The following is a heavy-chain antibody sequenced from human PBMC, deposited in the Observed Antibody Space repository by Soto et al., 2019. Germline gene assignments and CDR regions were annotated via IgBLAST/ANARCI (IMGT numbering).Heavy chain of an antibody. Sequence: QVQLVQSGAEVKKPGSSVKVSCKASGGTFSSYAISWVRQAPGQGLEWMGGIIPIFGTANYEQKFQGRVTITADKSTSTAYMELSSLRSEDTAVYYCARRGAARPHYYYYGMDVWGQGTTVTVSS. J-gene: IGHJ6*02. V-gene: IGHV1-69*06. D-gene: IGHD6-6*01. CDR3: ARRGAARPHYYYYGMDV. CDR2: IIPIFGTA. CDR1: GGTFSSYA.